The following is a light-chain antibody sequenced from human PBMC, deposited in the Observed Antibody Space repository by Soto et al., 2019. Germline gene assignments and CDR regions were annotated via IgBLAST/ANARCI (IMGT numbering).Light chain of an antibody. J-gene: IGLJ1*01. Sequence: QSVLTQPASVSGAPGQSSTISCTGTSSDVGGYNYVSWYQQHPVKAPKLMIDDVTTRPSGVSGRFSGSKSGNTASLNISGLQAEDEADYYCSSYTSSSTPYVFGTGT. CDR1: SSDVGGYNY. CDR3: SSYTSSSTPYV. CDR2: DVT. V-gene: IGLV2-14*01.